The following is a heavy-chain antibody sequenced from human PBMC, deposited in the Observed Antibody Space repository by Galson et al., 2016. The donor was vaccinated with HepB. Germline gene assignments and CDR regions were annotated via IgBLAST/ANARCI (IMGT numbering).Heavy chain of an antibody. Sequence: SLRLSCAASGFTFRTYAMHWVRQAPGKGLEWVAGIGHDANKEYFMESAKGRFTVSRDNSKNTLYLQMNTLGVEDTAVCYCARGDPWYSSGWGPDYWGQGTLVSVSS. CDR2: IGHDANKE. J-gene: IGHJ4*02. CDR3: ARGDPWYSSGWGPDY. V-gene: IGHV3-33*01. D-gene: IGHD6-19*01. CDR1: GFTFRTYA.